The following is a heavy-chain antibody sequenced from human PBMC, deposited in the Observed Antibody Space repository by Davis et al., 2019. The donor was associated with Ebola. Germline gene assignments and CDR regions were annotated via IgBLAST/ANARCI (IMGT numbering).Heavy chain of an antibody. CDR1: GFTFSKSW. V-gene: IGHV3-74*01. CDR3: ARDPVPAAYHDY. J-gene: IGHJ4*02. CDR2: IKGDGTET. D-gene: IGHD2-2*01. Sequence: GESLKISCAASGFTFSKSWMHWVRQAPGEGLVWVSRIKGDGTETNYADSVEGRFTISRDNAKNTLYLQMNSLRVEDTAVYYCARDPVPAAYHDYWGQGTLVTVSS.